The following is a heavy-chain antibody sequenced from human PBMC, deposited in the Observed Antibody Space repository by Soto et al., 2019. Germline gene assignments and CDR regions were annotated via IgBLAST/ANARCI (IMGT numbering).Heavy chain of an antibody. CDR1: GFTVSSNY. CDR2: IYSGGST. V-gene: IGHV3-53*04. CDR3: ARDGCSSTSCYVGAFDI. Sequence: GGSLRLSCVASGFTVSSNYMSWVRQAPGKGLEWVSVIYSGGSTYYADSVKGRFTISRHNSKNTLYLQMNSLRAEDTAVYYCARDGCSSTSCYVGAFDIWGQGTMVTVSS. D-gene: IGHD2-2*01. J-gene: IGHJ3*02.